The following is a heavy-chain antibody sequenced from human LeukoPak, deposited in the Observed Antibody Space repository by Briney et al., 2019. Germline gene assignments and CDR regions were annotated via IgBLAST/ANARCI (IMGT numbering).Heavy chain of an antibody. Sequence: PGGSLRLSCAASGFTFSNYAMNWVRQAPGKGLEWVSGISSKGGTTYYADSVKGRFTISRDNSKNTLYLQMNSLRAEDTAVYYCAKAPFMGGEDYWGQGTLVTVSS. J-gene: IGHJ4*02. V-gene: IGHV3-23*01. CDR1: GFTFSNYA. CDR3: AKAPFMGGEDY. CDR2: ISSKGGTT. D-gene: IGHD3-3*02.